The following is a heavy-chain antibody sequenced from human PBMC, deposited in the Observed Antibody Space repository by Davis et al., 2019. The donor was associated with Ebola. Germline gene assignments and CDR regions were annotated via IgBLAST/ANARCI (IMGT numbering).Heavy chain of an antibody. CDR1: GGSSSGYY. CDR3: ARARNYVWGRYYFDY. V-gene: IGHV4-34*01. D-gene: IGHD3-16*01. J-gene: IGHJ4*02. Sequence: SETLSLTCAVYGGSSSGYYWSWIRQPPGKGLEWIGEINHSGSTNYNPSLKSRVTISVDTSKNQFSLKLSSVTAADTAVYYCARARNYVWGRYYFDYWGQGTLVTVSS. CDR2: INHSGST.